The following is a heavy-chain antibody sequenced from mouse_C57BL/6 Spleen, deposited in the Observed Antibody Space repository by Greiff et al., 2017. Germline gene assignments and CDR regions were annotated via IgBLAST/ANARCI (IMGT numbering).Heavy chain of an antibody. J-gene: IGHJ2*01. CDR1: GYAFSSSW. V-gene: IGHV1-82*01. Sequence: VQLMESGPELVKPGASVKISCKASGYAFSSSWMNWVKQRPGKGLEWIGRIYPADGDTNYNRKFKGKATLTADKSSSTAYMQLSSLTSEDAAVYFCARLWDYWGQGTTLTVSS. D-gene: IGHD1-1*02. CDR2: IYPADGDT. CDR3: ARLWDY.